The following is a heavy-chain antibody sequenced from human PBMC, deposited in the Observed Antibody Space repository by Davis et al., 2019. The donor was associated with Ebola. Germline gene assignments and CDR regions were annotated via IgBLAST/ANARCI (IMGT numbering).Heavy chain of an antibody. CDR1: GFTFNNYA. Sequence: GESLKISCAASGFTFNNYAMSWVRQAPGKGLEWVAVVSFDGSVTHYGDSLRGRFAVSRDNFRNTVSLQMSRLRNEDTGVYYCAKETNEYSSSSNDFWGQGIRVTVSS. V-gene: IGHV3-30*09. CDR3: AKETNEYSSSSNDF. J-gene: IGHJ4*02. CDR2: VSFDGSVT. D-gene: IGHD6-6*01.